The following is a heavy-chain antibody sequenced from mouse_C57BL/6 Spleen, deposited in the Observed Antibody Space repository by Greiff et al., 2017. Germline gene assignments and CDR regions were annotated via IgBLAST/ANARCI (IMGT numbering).Heavy chain of an antibody. CDR1: GYAFTNYL. Sequence: QVQLQQSGAELVRPGTSVKVSCKASGYAFTNYLIEWVKQRPGQGLEWIGVINPGSGGTNYNEKFQGQATLTADKSSSTAYMQLSSLTSEDSAVYFCASSYDYDVYAMDYWGQGTSVTVSS. CDR2: INPGSGGT. D-gene: IGHD2-4*01. V-gene: IGHV1-54*01. J-gene: IGHJ4*01. CDR3: ASSYDYDVYAMDY.